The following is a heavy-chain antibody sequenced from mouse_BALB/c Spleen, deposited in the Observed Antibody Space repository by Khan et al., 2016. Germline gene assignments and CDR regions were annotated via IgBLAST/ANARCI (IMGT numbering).Heavy chain of an antibody. J-gene: IGHJ2*01. CDR2: ISYSGST. Sequence: EVQLQESGPGLVKPSQSLSLTCTVTGYSITSDYAWNWIRQFPGNKLEWMGYISYSGSTSYNPSLKSRISITRDTSKNQFFLQLNSVTTEDTATXYWASRNGDVDYWGQGTTLTVSS. D-gene: IGHD4-1*02. CDR1: GYSITSDYA. V-gene: IGHV3-2*02. CDR3: ASRNGDVDY.